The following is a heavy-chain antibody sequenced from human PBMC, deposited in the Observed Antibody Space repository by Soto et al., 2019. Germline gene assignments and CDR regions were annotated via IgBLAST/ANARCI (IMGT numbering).Heavy chain of an antibody. D-gene: IGHD4-17*01. V-gene: IGHV3-30-3*01. Sequence: QVQLVESGGGVVQPGRSPRLSCAASGFTFSSYAMHWVRQAPGKGLEWVAVISYDGSNKYYADSVKGRFTISRDNSKNTLYLQMNSLRAEDTAVYYCATSRVDYVVHFQHWGQGTLVTVSS. CDR2: ISYDGSNK. CDR3: ATSRVDYVVHFQH. CDR1: GFTFSSYA. J-gene: IGHJ1*01.